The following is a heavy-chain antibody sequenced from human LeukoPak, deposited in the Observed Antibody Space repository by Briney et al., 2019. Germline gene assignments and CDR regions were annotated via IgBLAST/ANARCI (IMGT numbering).Heavy chain of an antibody. D-gene: IGHD2-2*01. Sequence: GASVKVSCKTSGYTFTSYYIHWVRQAPGQGLEWMGIINPSGGSTSYAQKFQGRVTMTRDTSTSTVYMELSSLRSEDTAVYYCARSVPYTTEIRGYCSSTSCYGARDNWFDPWGQGTLVTVSS. CDR2: INPSGGST. CDR1: GYTFTSYY. J-gene: IGHJ5*02. V-gene: IGHV1-46*01. CDR3: ARSVPYTTEIRGYCSSTSCYGARDNWFDP.